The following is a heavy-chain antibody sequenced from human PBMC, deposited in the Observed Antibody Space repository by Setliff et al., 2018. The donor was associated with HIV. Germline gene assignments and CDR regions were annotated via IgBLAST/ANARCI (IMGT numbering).Heavy chain of an antibody. Sequence: GESLKISCKGSGYSFTSYWIGWVRQMPGKGLEWMGIIYPGDSDTTYSPSFQGQVTISVDKSISTAYLQWSSLKASDSAMYYCARQHYDILTGPHNWFDPWGQGTLVTVSS. V-gene: IGHV5-51*01. CDR1: GYSFTSYW. D-gene: IGHD3-9*01. J-gene: IGHJ5*02. CDR3: ARQHYDILTGPHNWFDP. CDR2: IYPGDSDT.